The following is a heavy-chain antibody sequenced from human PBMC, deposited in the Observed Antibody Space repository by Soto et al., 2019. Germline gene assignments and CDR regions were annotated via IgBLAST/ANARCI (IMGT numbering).Heavy chain of an antibody. CDR3: ARAFGYCSGGSCYDDYGDPRVWLDP. V-gene: IGHV1-69*13. J-gene: IGHJ5*02. CDR1: GGTFSSYA. D-gene: IGHD2-15*01. CDR2: IIPIFGTA. Sequence: SVKVSCKASGGTFSSYAISWVRQAPGQGLEWMGGIIPIFGTANYAQKFQGRVTITADESTSTAYMELSSLRSEDTAVYYCARAFGYCSGGSCYDDYGDPRVWLDPWGQGTLVTVSS.